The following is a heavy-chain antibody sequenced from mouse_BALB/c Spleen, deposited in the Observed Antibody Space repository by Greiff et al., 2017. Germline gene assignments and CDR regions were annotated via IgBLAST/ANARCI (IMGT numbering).Heavy chain of an antibody. D-gene: IGHD1-2*01. V-gene: IGHV1-14*01. CDR3: ARYHYYGSWYFDV. Sequence: EVQLQQSGPELVKPGASVKMSCKASGYTFTSYVMHWVKQKPGQGLEWIGYINPYNDGTKYNEKFKGKAILTSDKSSSTAYMELSSLTSEDSAVYYCARYHYYGSWYFDVWGAGTTVTVSS. J-gene: IGHJ1*01. CDR1: GYTFTSYV. CDR2: INPYNDGT.